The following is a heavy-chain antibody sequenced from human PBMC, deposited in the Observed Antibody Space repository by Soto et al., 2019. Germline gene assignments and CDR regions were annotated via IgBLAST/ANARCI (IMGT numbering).Heavy chain of an antibody. J-gene: IGHJ3*02. CDR3: ARVDYDFWDDYYSHGFDI. Sequence: QVNLVQSGAEVKKPGASVKVSCKASGYTFTSYGISWVRQAPGQGLGWMGWISAYNGNTHYPQKRQGRVTMTTDTTKRTAYMALRSSRSEDTAVDYLARVDYDFWDDYYSHGFDIWGQGTMVTVSS. CDR2: ISAYNGNT. CDR1: GYTFTSYG. V-gene: IGHV1-18*01. D-gene: IGHD3-3*01.